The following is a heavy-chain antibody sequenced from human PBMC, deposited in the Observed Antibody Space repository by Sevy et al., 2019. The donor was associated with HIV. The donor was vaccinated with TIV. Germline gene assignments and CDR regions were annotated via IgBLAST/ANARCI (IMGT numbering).Heavy chain of an antibody. D-gene: IGHD5-12*01. J-gene: IGHJ4*02. CDR2: LSFGCGEI. CDR3: ARSGYNYRGIDY. CDR1: GFTFSKYS. Sequence: GGSLRLSCAASGFTFSKYSMSWVRQPPGKGLEWVSTLSFGCGEINYADSVKGRFSISRDNARNSLSLQMNSLRAEDTAVYYCARSGYNYRGIDYWGQGTLVTVSS. V-gene: IGHV3-21*01.